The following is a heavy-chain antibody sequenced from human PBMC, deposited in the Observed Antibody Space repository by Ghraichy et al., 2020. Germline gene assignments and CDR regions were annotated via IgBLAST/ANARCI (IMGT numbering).Heavy chain of an antibody. CDR1: GFTLSDYY. Sequence: GESLNISCGASGFTLSDYYMTWIRQAPGKGLEWVSYISSAGNTLRYADSVKGRFTISRDTATNSLYLQMNSLRADDTAVYYCARALSPISLLVVYPDYWGQGTLVTVSS. D-gene: IGHD3-22*01. CDR3: ARALSPISLLVVYPDY. V-gene: IGHV3-11*01. CDR2: ISSAGNTL. J-gene: IGHJ4*02.